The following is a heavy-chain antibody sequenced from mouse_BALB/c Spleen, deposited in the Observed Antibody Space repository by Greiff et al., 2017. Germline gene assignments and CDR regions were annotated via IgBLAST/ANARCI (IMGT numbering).Heavy chain of an antibody. CDR3: ASGSTMITRPTMDY. CDR2: IWAGGST. J-gene: IGHJ4*01. Sequence: QVPLKESGPGLVAPSQSLSITCTVSGFSLTSYGVHWVRQPPGKGLEWLGVIWAGGSTNYNSALMSRLSISKDNSKSQVFLKMNSMQTDDTAMYYCASGSTMITRPTMDYWGQGTSVTVAS. V-gene: IGHV2-9*02. CDR1: GFSLTSYG. D-gene: IGHD2-4*01.